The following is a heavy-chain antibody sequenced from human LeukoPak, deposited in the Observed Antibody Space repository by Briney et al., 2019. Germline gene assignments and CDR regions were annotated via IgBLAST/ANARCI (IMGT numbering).Heavy chain of an antibody. CDR3: AKGGYCSSTSCLGYFDY. CDR2: ISGSGGST. CDR1: GFTFSSYA. Sequence: GGSLRLSCAASGFTFSSYAMSWVRQAPGKGLEWVSAISGSGGSTYYADCVKGRFTISRENCNNTLYLQMNSLRAEDTAVYYCAKGGYCSSTSCLGYFDYWGQGTLVTVSS. D-gene: IGHD2-2*03. J-gene: IGHJ4*02. V-gene: IGHV3-23*01.